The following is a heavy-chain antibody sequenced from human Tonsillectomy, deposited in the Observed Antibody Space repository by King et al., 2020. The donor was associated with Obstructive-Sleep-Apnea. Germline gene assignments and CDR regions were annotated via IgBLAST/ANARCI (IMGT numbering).Heavy chain of an antibody. J-gene: IGHJ4*02. CDR3: ARDRAQDHRLWFGELTYFDY. CDR1: GFTFSSYW. V-gene: IGHV3-74*01. D-gene: IGHD3-10*01. Sequence: VQLVESGGGLVQPGGSLRLSCAASGFTFSSYWMHWVRQAPGKGLVWVSRINSDGSSTSYADSVKGRFTISRDNAKNTLYLQMNSLRAEDTAVYYCARDRAQDHRLWFGELTYFDYWGQGTLVTVSS. CDR2: INSDGSST.